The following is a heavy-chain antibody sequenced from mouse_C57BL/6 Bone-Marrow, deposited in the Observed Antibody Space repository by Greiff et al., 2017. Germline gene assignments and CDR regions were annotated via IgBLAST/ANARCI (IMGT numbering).Heavy chain of an antibody. V-gene: IGHV5-2*01. J-gene: IGHJ4*01. Sequence: EVHLVEPGGGLVQPGESLKLSCESYEYAFPSYDMPWVRKTPEKRLELVAAINSDGGSTYYPDTMERRSIISRDNTKKTLYLQMSSLRSEDTALYYCARHGDYSKSDARDYWGQGTSVTVSS. CDR1: EYAFPSYD. CDR2: INSDGGST. CDR3: ARHGDYSKSDARDY. D-gene: IGHD2-5*01.